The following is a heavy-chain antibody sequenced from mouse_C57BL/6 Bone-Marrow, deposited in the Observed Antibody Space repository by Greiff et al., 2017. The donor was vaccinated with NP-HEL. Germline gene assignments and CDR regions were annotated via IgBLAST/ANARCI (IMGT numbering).Heavy chain of an antibody. CDR3: ARRDYDYDWFAY. Sequence: VQLQQSGPGLVQPSQSLSITCTVSGFSLTSYGVHWVRQSPGKGLEWLGVIWRGGSTDYNAAFISRLSISKDNSKSQVFFKMNSLQADDTAIYYCARRDYDYDWFAYWGQGTLVTVSA. D-gene: IGHD2-4*01. V-gene: IGHV2-2*01. CDR1: GFSLTSYG. J-gene: IGHJ3*01. CDR2: IWRGGST.